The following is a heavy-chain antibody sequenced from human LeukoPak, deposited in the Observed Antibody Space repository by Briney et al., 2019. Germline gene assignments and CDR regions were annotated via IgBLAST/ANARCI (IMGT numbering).Heavy chain of an antibody. CDR2: IYTSGST. Sequence: SETLSLTCTVSGGSISSYYWSWIRQPPGKGLEWIGYIYTSGSTNYNPSLKSRVTISVDTSKNQFSLKLSSVTAADKAVYYCATHFLGCSGGSCYSYYYYMDVWGKGTTVTVSS. J-gene: IGHJ6*03. D-gene: IGHD2-15*01. CDR3: ATHFLGCSGGSCYSYYYYMDV. CDR1: GGSISSYY. V-gene: IGHV4-4*09.